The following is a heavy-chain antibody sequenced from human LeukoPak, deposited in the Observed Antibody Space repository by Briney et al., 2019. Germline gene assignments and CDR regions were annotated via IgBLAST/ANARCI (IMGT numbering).Heavy chain of an antibody. CDR3: AELGITMIGGV. D-gene: IGHD3-10*02. J-gene: IGHJ6*04. V-gene: IGHV3-48*03. Sequence: GGSLRLSCAASGSTFSSYAMSWVRQAPGKGLEWVSYISSSGSTIYYADSVKGRFTISRDNAKNSLYLQMNSLRAEDTAVYYCAELGITMIGGVWGKGTTVTISS. CDR1: GSTFSSYA. CDR2: ISSSGSTI.